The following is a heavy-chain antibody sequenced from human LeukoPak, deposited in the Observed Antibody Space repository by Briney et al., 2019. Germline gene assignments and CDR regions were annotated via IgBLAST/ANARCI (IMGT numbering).Heavy chain of an antibody. Sequence: ASVKVSCKASGYTFTSYDINWVRQATGQGLEWMGWMNPNSGNTGYAQKFQGRVTMTRNTSISTAYMELSSLRSEDTAVYYCARGRAAGLWLGESNKRGYYYYYGMDVWGQGTTVTVSS. CDR1: GYTFTSYD. D-gene: IGHD3-10*01. J-gene: IGHJ6*02. V-gene: IGHV1-8*01. CDR2: MNPNSGNT. CDR3: ARGRAAGLWLGESNKRGYYYYYGMDV.